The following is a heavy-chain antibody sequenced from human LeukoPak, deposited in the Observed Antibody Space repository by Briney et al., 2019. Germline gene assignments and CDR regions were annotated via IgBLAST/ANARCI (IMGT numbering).Heavy chain of an antibody. Sequence: GGSLRLSCAASGFTFSSYAMSWVRKAPGMGLGWVAVISYDGSNKYYADSVKGRFTISRDNSKNTLYLQMNSLRAEDTAVYYCARDQPSSGWYRESYYFDYWGQGTLVTVSS. CDR2: ISYDGSNK. CDR1: GFTFSSYA. V-gene: IGHV3-30*04. J-gene: IGHJ4*02. CDR3: ARDQPSSGWYRESYYFDY. D-gene: IGHD6-19*01.